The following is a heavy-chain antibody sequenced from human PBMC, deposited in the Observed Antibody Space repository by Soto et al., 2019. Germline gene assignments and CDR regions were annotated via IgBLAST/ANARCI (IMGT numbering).Heavy chain of an antibody. CDR3: VSTVTTAFALRNTQNWFDP. CDR1: GGSFSGYY. J-gene: IGHJ5*02. D-gene: IGHD4-4*01. V-gene: IGHV4-34*01. CDR2: INHSGST. Sequence: LSLTCAVYGGSFSGYYWSWIRQPPGKGLEWIGEINHSGSTNYNPSLKSRITISVDTSKNQFSLKLSSVTAADTAVYYCVSTVTTAFALRNTQNWFDPWGQGTLVTVSS.